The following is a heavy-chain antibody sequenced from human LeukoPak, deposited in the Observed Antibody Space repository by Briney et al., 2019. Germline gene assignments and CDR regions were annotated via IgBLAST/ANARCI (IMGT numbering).Heavy chain of an antibody. CDR1: GFTFSTYV. V-gene: IGHV3-23*01. Sequence: GGSLRLSCAASGFTFSTYVMNWFRQAPGKGLEWVSTISVGAEYIFYADSVKGRFTISRDDSNNALYLQMHSLRAEDTALYYCASGPPFLKYFEYWGQGTLVTVSS. J-gene: IGHJ4*02. CDR3: ASGPPFLKYFEY. D-gene: IGHD3-3*01. CDR2: ISVGAEYI.